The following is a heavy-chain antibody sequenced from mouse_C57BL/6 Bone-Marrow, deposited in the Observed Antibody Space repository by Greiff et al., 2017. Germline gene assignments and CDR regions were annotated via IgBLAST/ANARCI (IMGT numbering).Heavy chain of an antibody. CDR1: GFTFSSYG. CDR2: ISSGGSYT. D-gene: IGHD3-2*02. CDR3: ARHDSSGYDWYFDV. Sequence: EVKLVESGGDLVKPGGSLKLSCAASGFTFSSYGMSWVRQTPDKRLEWVATISSGGSYTYYPDSAKGRFTISRDNAKNTLYLQMSSLKSEDTAMYYCARHDSSGYDWYFDVWGTGTTVTVSS. V-gene: IGHV5-6*01. J-gene: IGHJ1*03.